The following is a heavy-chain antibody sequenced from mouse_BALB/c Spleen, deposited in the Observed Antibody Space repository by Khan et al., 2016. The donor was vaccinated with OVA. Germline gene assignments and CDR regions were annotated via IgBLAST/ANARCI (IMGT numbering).Heavy chain of an antibody. J-gene: IGHJ4*01. V-gene: IGHV3-6*02. D-gene: IGHD1-1*01. Sequence: EVKLQESGPGLVNPSQSLSLTCSVTGYSITSGYYWNWIRQFPGNKLEWMGHISYDGSNKYNPSLKNRISITRDTSKNQFFLRLNSVTTEDTATYDCARETTDYTMDYWGQGTSVTVSA. CDR1: GYSITSGYY. CDR2: ISYDGSN. CDR3: ARETTDYTMDY.